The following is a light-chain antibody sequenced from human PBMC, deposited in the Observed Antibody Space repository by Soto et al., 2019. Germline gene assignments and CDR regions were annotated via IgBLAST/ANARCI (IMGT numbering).Light chain of an antibody. CDR1: QAISTY. J-gene: IGKJ4*01. V-gene: IGKV1-9*01. CDR3: PQLNSYPLP. Sequence: IQLTQSPPSLSASVGDRVTITCRASQAISTYLAWYQQKPGKAPKLLIYAASALQSGVPSRFSGSGFGTDLSLTVSSLQTDDFATYYCPQLNSYPLPVGGGTQVDI. CDR2: AAS.